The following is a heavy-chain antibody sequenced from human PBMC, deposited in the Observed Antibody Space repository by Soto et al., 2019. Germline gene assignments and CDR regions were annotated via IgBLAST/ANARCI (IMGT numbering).Heavy chain of an antibody. Sequence: SLTCTVSGDSISKGDYYWSWIRQPPGRSLEWIGYIDSSGSTYYNPPLKSRLTMSVDMSQNQFSLRLTSVTDAETAVYYCASRYLYWGQGLLVTVSS. CDR1: GDSISKGDYY. CDR3: ASRYLY. CDR2: IDSSGST. V-gene: IGHV4-30-4*01. D-gene: IGHD3-16*02. J-gene: IGHJ4*02.